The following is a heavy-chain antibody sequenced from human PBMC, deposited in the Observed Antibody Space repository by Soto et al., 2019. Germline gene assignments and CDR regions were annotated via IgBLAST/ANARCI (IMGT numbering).Heavy chain of an antibody. V-gene: IGHV3-30-3*01. CDR1: GFTFSSYA. CDR3: ARGGKAAMGYYYYYGMDV. D-gene: IGHD2-2*01. J-gene: IGHJ6*02. Sequence: GGSLRLSCAASGFTFSSYAMHWVRQAPGKGLEWVAVISYDGSNKYYADSVKGRFTISRDNSKNTLYLQMNSLRAEDTAVYYCARGGKAAMGYYYYYGMDVWGQGTTVTVSS. CDR2: ISYDGSNK.